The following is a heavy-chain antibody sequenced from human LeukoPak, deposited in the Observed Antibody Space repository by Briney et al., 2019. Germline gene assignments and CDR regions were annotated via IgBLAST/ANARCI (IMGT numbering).Heavy chain of an antibody. V-gene: IGHV3-21*01. CDR3: ARQYYDFWSGYYYYYYYYMHV. Sequence: GGSLRLSCAASGFTFSSYSMNWVRQAPGKGLEWVSSISSSSSYIYYADSVKGRFTISRDNAKNSLYLQMNSLRAEDTAVYYCARQYYDFWSGYYYYYYYYMHVWGKGTTVTVSS. CDR2: ISSSSSYI. J-gene: IGHJ6*03. D-gene: IGHD3-3*01. CDR1: GFTFSSYS.